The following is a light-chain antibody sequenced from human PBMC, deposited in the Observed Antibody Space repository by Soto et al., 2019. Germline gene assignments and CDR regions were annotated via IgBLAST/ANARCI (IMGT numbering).Light chain of an antibody. V-gene: IGKV3-11*01. CDR1: QSVGNS. CDR3: QQRYNWPPWT. Sequence: EIVLTQSPATLSLSPGERATLSCRASQSVGNSLAWYQQKPSQVPRLLIYDASNRATGIPARFSGSGSGTDFTLTISSLETEDFAVYYCQQRYNWPPWTFGQGTKVEIK. CDR2: DAS. J-gene: IGKJ1*01.